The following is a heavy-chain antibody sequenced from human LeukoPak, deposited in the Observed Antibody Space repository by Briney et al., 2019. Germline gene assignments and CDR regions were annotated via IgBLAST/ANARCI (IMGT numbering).Heavy chain of an antibody. D-gene: IGHD2-2*02. Sequence: HPGGSLRLSCAASGFTFSSYAMHWVRQAPGKGLEWVAVISYDGSNKYYADSVKGRFTISRDNSKNTLYLQMNSLRAEDTAVYYCARDGDRPCSSTSCYTGFPDYWGQGTLVTVSS. CDR2: ISYDGSNK. CDR1: GFTFSSYA. CDR3: ARDGDRPCSSTSCYTGFPDY. V-gene: IGHV3-30-3*01. J-gene: IGHJ4*02.